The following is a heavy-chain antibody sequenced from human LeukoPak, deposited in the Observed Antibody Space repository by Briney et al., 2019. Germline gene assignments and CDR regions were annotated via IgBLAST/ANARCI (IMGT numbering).Heavy chain of an antibody. D-gene: IGHD5-12*01. J-gene: IGHJ4*02. CDR3: VRGGYGPDY. CDR1: GFTFSTYW. V-gene: IGHV3-7*03. CDR2: IKQDGSVK. Sequence: GGSLRLSCAASGFTFSTYWMSWVRQAPGKGLEWVANIKQDGSVKNYVDSVKGRFTISRDNAKNSLYLQMNSLRADDSAMYYCVRGGYGPDYWGQGTLVTVSS.